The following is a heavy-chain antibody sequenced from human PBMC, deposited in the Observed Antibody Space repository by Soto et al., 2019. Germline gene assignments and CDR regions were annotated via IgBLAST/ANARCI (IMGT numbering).Heavy chain of an antibody. J-gene: IGHJ4*02. D-gene: IGHD4-17*01. V-gene: IGHV3-33*01. CDR1: GFTFSTYV. Sequence: PGGSLRLSCAASGFTFSTYVMHWVRQAPGKGLEWVAVIWYDGSNKYYVDSVKGRFTISRDNSKNTLYLQMNSLRAEDTAVYYCVRGKHDYGDYLGLNYFDYWGQGTLVTVSS. CDR3: VRGKHDYGDYLGLNYFDY. CDR2: IWYDGSNK.